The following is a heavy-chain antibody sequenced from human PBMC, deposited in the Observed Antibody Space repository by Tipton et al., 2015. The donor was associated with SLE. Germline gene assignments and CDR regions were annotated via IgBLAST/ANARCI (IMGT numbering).Heavy chain of an antibody. CDR3: ARVGDYYNDMDV. V-gene: IGHV3-21*01. CDR2: ISSRSTYI. J-gene: IGHJ6*03. CDR1: GFSFSSYT. Sequence: SLRLSCAASGFSFSSYTMNWVRQAPGKGQEWVSFISSRSTYIYYADSIKGRFTISRDNAKNSLYLQMNSLRVEDTAVYFCARVGDYYNDMDVWGKGTSVTVSS.